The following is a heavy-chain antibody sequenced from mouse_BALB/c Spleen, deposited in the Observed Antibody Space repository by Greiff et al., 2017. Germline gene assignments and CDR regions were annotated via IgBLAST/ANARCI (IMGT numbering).Heavy chain of an antibody. CDR3: ARRAYYGNYDY. CDR2: IIPGSGGT. J-gene: IGHJ2*01. D-gene: IGHD2-10*01. CDR1: GYAFTNYL. V-gene: IGHV1-54*01. Sequence: VKLQESGAELVRPGTSVKVSCKASGYAFTNYLIEWVNQRPGKGLEWIGVIIPGSGGTNYNEKFKGKATLTADNSSSTASMQLSSLTSDDSAVYFCARRAYYGNYDYWGQGTTLTVSS.